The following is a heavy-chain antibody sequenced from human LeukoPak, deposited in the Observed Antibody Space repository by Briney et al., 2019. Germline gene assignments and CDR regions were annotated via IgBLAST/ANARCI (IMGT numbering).Heavy chain of an antibody. D-gene: IGHD6-19*01. CDR2: ISGSGGST. CDR3: AKRRDSSGWSTFFDN. CDR1: GFTFSSNA. J-gene: IGHJ4*03. Sequence: GGSLRLSCAASGFTFSSNAMSWVRQAPGKGLEWVSAISGSGGSTYYAQSVKSRVTISRDNSKNTLYLQMNCLRAEDTAVYYCAKRRDSSGWSTFFDNWGHRNLVTVSS. V-gene: IGHV3-23*01.